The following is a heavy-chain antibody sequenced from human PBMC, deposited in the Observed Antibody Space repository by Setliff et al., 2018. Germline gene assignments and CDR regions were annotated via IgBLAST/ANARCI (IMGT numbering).Heavy chain of an antibody. CDR3: AKDDQIRGHNLDY. CDR2: ISRTYSNT. Sequence: PGGSLRLSCAASGFTFSTSSMNWVRLAPGKGLEWVSYISRTYSNTYDADSVKGRFTISRDNSNNTLYLQMNSLRADDTATYYCAKDDQIRGHNLDYWGQGTLVTVS. D-gene: IGHD3-10*01. J-gene: IGHJ4*02. V-gene: IGHV3-48*01. CDR1: GFTFSTSS.